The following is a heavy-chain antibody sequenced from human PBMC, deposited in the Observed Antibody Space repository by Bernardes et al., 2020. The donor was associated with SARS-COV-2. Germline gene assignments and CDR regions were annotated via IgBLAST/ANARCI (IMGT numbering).Heavy chain of an antibody. Sequence: GGSLRLSCAASGFTFSSYAMHWVRQAPGKGLEWVAVISYDGSNKYYADSVKGRFTISRDNSKNTLYLQMNSLRAEDTAVYYCARASDIVVVPAAWGIAAAVDYWGQGTLVTVSS. CDR1: GFTFSSYA. D-gene: IGHD2-2*01. CDR3: ARASDIVVVPAAWGIAAAVDY. V-gene: IGHV3-30-3*01. CDR2: ISYDGSNK. J-gene: IGHJ4*02.